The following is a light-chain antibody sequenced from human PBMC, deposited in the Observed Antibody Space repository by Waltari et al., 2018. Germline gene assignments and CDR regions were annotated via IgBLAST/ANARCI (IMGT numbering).Light chain of an antibody. CDR1: NIGTKS. CDR2: DDR. J-gene: IGLJ2*01. Sequence: SYVLTQTPSVSVAPRKTARITCGGDNIGTKSVHWYQQKPGQAPVLVIYDDRDRASGIPGRVSGSNSGNSATLTISRGEAGDEADYYCQVWDSSSDPVIFGGGTKLTVL. CDR3: QVWDSSSDPVI. V-gene: IGLV3-21*04.